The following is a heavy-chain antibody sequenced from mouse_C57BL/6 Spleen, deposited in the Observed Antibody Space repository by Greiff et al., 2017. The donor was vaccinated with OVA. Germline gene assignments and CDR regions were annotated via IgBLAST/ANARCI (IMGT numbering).Heavy chain of an antibody. D-gene: IGHD1-1*01. CDR1: GFTFSNYW. CDR2: IRLKSDNYAT. Sequence: EVKLVESGGGLVQPGGSMKLSCVASGFTFSNYWMNWVRQSPEKGLEWVAQIRLKSDNYATHYAESVKGRFTISRDDSKSSVYLQKNNLRAEDTGIYYGTRSIYYGSSSWYFDVWGTGTTVTVSS. CDR3: TRSIYYGSSSWYFDV. V-gene: IGHV6-3*01. J-gene: IGHJ1*03.